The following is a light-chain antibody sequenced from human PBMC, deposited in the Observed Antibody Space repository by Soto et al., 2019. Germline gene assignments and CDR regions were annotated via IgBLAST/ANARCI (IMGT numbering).Light chain of an antibody. J-gene: IGKJ2*01. CDR3: QQYCSSLPYT. CDR2: GAS. Sequence: EIVLTQSPGTLSLSPGERATLSCRASQSVSSSYLAWYQQKPGQAPRLLIYGASSRATGIPDRFSGGGSGTDFTLTISRLEAEDVAVYYCQQYCSSLPYTFGQGTKLEIK. CDR1: QSVSSSY. V-gene: IGKV3-20*01.